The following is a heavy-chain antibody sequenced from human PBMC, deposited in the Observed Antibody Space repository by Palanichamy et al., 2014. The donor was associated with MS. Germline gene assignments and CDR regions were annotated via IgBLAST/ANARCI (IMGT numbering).Heavy chain of an antibody. Sequence: DVQVVQSGGGLVMPGGSLRLSCAASGFTFSSAWLTWVRQAPGKGLQWVGRIKSKADGETIDYAAPVKGRFTISRDDSKNTLYLQMNSLTTEDTAVYYCLRFADYWGQGTLVTVSS. CDR3: LRFADY. V-gene: IGHV3-15*01. J-gene: IGHJ4*02. CDR2: IKSKADGETI. CDR1: GFTFSSAW. D-gene: IGHD3-3*01.